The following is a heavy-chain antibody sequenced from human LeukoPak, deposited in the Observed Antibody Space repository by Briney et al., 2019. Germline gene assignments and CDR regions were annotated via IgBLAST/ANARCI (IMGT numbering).Heavy chain of an antibody. CDR2: IKQDGSKT. Sequence: GGSLRLSCAPSGFTFSRYWMRGVRQAPGKGLEWVANIKQDGSKTYYVDSVKGRFTISRDNAKNSLYLQMNSLRAEDTAVYYCARITIAAAGDCELWGQGTLVTVSS. CDR1: GFTFSRYW. D-gene: IGHD6-13*01. J-gene: IGHJ4*02. CDR3: ARITIAAAGDCEL. V-gene: IGHV3-7*05.